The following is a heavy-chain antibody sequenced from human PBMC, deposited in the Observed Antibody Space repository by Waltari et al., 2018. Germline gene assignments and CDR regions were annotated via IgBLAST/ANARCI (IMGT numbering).Heavy chain of an antibody. CDR2: IYYSGST. CDR1: GGSISSSSYY. J-gene: IGHJ6*03. V-gene: IGHV4-39*01. CDR3: ARVGAFYYMDV. Sequence: QLQLQESGPGLVKPSETLSLTCTVSGGSISSSSYYWGWIRQPPGKGLEWIGSIYYSGSTYYNPSLKSRVTISVDTSKNQFSLKLSSVTAADTAVYYCARVGAFYYMDVWGKGTTVTVSS. D-gene: IGHD1-26*01.